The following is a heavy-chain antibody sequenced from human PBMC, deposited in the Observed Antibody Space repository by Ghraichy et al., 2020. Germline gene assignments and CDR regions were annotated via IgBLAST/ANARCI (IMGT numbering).Heavy chain of an antibody. J-gene: IGHJ3*02. CDR2: IKQDGSEK. CDR3: ARDLEQWLVIAFDI. CDR1: GFTFSSYW. Sequence: GESLNISCAASGFTFSSYWMSWVRQAPGKGLEWVANIKQDGSEKYYVDSVKGRFTISRDNAKNSLYLQMNSLRAEDTAVYYCARDLEQWLVIAFDIWGQGTMVTVSS. D-gene: IGHD6-19*01. V-gene: IGHV3-7*01.